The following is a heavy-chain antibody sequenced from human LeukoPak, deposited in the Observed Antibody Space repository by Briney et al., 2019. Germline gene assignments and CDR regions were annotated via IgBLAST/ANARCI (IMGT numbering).Heavy chain of an antibody. CDR1: GFIFTNYF. V-gene: IGHV3-7*03. D-gene: IGHD2-2*01. J-gene: IGHJ4*02. Sequence: GGSLRLSCAASGFIFTNYFMSWVRQAPGKGLEWVASIKHDGSEKYYVDSVRGRFTISRDNTKNSLYLQMNSLRAEDTAVYYCAKGLPATLLDYWGQGTLVTVSS. CDR3: AKGLPATLLDY. CDR2: IKHDGSEK.